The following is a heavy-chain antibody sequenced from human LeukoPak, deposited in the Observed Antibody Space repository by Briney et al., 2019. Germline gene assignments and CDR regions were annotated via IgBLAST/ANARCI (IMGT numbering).Heavy chain of an antibody. Sequence: SQTLSLTCIVSGGSITSGSYYWSWIRRPAGKGLEWIGRIYISDSTNYNPSLKSRVTISVDTSKKQFSLNLSSVTAADTAVYYCARGRLGDSFDYWGQGILVTVSS. CDR1: GGSITSGSYY. D-gene: IGHD3-16*01. V-gene: IGHV4-61*02. CDR2: IYISDST. CDR3: ARGRLGDSFDY. J-gene: IGHJ4*02.